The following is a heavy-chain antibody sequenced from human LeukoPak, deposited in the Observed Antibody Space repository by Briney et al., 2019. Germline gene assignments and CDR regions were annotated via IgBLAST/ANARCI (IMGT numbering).Heavy chain of an antibody. D-gene: IGHD6-6*01. J-gene: IGHJ3*02. V-gene: IGHV1-2*02. CDR1: GYTFTGYY. Sequence: GASVKVSCKASGYTFTGYYMHWVRQAPGQGLEWMGWINPNSGGTNYAQKFQGRVTMTRDTSISTAYMELSRLRSDDTAVYYCARLGQYSSSSPLYAFDIWGQGTMVTVSS. CDR3: ARLGQYSSSSPLYAFDI. CDR2: INPNSGGT.